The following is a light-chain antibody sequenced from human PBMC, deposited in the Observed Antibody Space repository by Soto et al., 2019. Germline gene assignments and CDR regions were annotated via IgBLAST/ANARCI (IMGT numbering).Light chain of an antibody. CDR3: SSYTSSSTFYV. CDR2: DVS. V-gene: IGLV2-14*01. CDR1: SSDVGGYSY. J-gene: IGLJ1*01. Sequence: QSVLTQPPSASGSPGQSVTISCTGTSSDVGGYSYVSWYQQHPGKAPKLMIYDVSNRPSGVSNRFSGSKSGNTASLTISGLQAEDEADYYCSSYTSSSTFYVFGTGTKVTVL.